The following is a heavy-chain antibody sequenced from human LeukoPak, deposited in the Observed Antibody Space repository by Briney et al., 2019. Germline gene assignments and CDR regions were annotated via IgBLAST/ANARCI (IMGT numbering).Heavy chain of an antibody. V-gene: IGHV4-39*01. CDR3: ARQEGGFSYFDF. D-gene: IGHD2/OR15-2a*01. Sequence: SQTLPLTSTVSGGSISSSSSTYYWGWVRQSPGKGLEWFGTISYSGTTFSNPALKSRVSISVDTSKNQFSLILRSVTAADTAMYFCARQEGGFSYFDFWGQGALVTVSS. CDR1: GGSISSSSSTYY. CDR2: ISYSGTT. J-gene: IGHJ4*02.